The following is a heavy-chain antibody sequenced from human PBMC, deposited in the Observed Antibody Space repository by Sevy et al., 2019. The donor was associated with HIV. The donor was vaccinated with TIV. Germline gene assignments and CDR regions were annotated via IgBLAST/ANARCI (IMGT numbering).Heavy chain of an antibody. V-gene: IGHV3-73*01. D-gene: IGHD5-18*01. CDR2: IRSKANSYAT. CDR3: TSPLPQYSYGQVGDY. CDR1: GFTFSGSA. Sequence: GGSLRLSCAASGFTFSGSAMHWVHQASGKGLEWVGRIRSKANSYATAYAASVKGRFTISRDDSKNTAYLQMNSLKTEDTAVYYCTSPLPQYSYGQVGDYWGQGTLVTVSS. J-gene: IGHJ4*02.